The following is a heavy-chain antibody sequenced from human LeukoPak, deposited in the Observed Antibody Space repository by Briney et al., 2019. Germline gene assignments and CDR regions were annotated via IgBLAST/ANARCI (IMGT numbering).Heavy chain of an antibody. CDR3: ARGGSPTFGVVIIPTYYYYMDV. CDR1: GGTFSIYA. CDR2: IIPIFGTA. V-gene: IGHV1-69*05. D-gene: IGHD3-3*01. J-gene: IGHJ6*03. Sequence: SVKVSCTASGGTFSIYAISWVRQAPGQGLEWMGGIIPIFGTANYAQKFQGRVTITTDESTSTAYMELSSLRSEDTAVYYCARGGSPTFGVVIIPTYYYYMDVWGKGTTVTVSS.